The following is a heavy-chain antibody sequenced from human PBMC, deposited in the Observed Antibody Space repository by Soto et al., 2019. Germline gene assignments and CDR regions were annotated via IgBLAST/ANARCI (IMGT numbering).Heavy chain of an antibody. J-gene: IGHJ6*02. CDR2: INPNSGGT. V-gene: IGHV1-2*02. CDR1: GYTFTGYY. D-gene: IGHD3-22*01. CDR3: ARDESHYYDSSSLYYYYGMDV. Sequence: ASVKFSCKASGYTFTGYYMHWGRQAPGQGLEWMGWINPNSGGTNYAQKFQGRVTMTRDTSISTAYMELSRLRSDDTAVYYCARDESHYYDSSSLYYYYGMDVWGQGTTVTVSS.